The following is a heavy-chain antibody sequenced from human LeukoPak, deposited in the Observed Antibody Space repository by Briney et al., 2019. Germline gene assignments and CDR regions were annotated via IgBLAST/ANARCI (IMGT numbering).Heavy chain of an antibody. V-gene: IGHV4-59*08. CDR3: ARHSFGDGYELGGWEGPFDY. CDR1: GGSISSYY. J-gene: IGHJ4*02. CDR2: IYYSGST. D-gene: IGHD5-24*01. Sequence: SETLSLTCTVSGGSISSYYWSWIRQPPGKGLEWIGYIYYSGSTNYNPSLKSRVTISVDTSKNQFSLKLSSVTAADTAVYYCARHSFGDGYELGGWEGPFDYWGQGTLVTVSS.